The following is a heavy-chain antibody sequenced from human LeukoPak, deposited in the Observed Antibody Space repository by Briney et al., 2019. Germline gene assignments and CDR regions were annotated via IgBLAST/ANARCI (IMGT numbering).Heavy chain of an antibody. CDR1: GGSISIGGYY. D-gene: IGHD2-15*01. J-gene: IGHJ4*02. CDR3: ARDYCSGGSCYDY. CDR2: IYYSGST. Sequence: SQTLFLTCTVSGGSISIGGYYWSWIRQHPGKGLEWIGYIYYSGSTYYNPSLKSRDTISVDTSKNQFSLKLSSVTAADTAVYYCARDYCSGGSCYDYWGQGTLVTVSS. V-gene: IGHV4-31*03.